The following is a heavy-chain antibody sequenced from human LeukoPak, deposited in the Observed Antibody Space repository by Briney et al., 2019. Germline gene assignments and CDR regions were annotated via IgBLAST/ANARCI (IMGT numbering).Heavy chain of an antibody. D-gene: IGHD2-15*01. V-gene: IGHV3-30*02. CDR3: ARTEYCTRGSCYGLAFDV. J-gene: IGHJ3*01. CDR1: GFTFSSYG. Sequence: GGSLRLSCAASGFTFSSYGMHWVRQAPGKGLEWVAFIRYDGSNKYYADSVKGRFTISRDNSKNTLYLQMNSLRAEDTAVYYCARTEYCTRGSCYGLAFDVWGQGTMVTVSS. CDR2: IRYDGSNK.